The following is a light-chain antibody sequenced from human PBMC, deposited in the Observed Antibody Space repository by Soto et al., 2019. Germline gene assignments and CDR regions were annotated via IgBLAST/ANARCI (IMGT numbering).Light chain of an antibody. V-gene: IGKV1-9*01. CDR2: PAS. CDR1: RGIRSY. CDR3: QQLDNYSLIT. J-gene: IGKJ5*01. Sequence: DMHLTQSPSFRSASVLGIVTSAVLASRGIRSYLAWYQLKPRKAPKLLIFPASTLQGGVPSRFSGSGSGTEFTLTISSLQPEDFASYYCQQLDNYSLITFGQGTRLEIK.